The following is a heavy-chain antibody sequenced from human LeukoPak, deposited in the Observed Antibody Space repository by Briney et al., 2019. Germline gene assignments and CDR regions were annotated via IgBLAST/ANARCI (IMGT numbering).Heavy chain of an antibody. CDR3: VRDLTSGARFDF. CDR1: GFTFSSYG. Sequence: GGSLRLSCAASGFTFSSYGISWVRQTPGKGMEWVAIISSDGNTQSYADPLKGRFTISRDNFRDTVFLELTTLRPEDTGLYYCVRDLTSGARFDFWGPGTLVTVSS. CDR2: ISSDGNTQ. V-gene: IGHV3-30*03. J-gene: IGHJ4*01. D-gene: IGHD3-9*01.